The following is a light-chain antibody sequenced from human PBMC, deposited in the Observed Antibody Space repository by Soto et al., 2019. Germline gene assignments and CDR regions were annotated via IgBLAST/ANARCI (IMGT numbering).Light chain of an antibody. CDR3: LQAYNYPWP. Sequence: IKMTKSTSTLSGSVGDRVTITCRGSQTISSWLAWYQQKPGKAPKLLIYAASSLQSGVPSRFSGSGSGTDFTLTISSLQPEDFATYYCLQAYNYPWPLGQGTNVDI. CDR1: QTISSW. J-gene: IGKJ1*01. CDR2: AAS. V-gene: IGKV1-6*01.